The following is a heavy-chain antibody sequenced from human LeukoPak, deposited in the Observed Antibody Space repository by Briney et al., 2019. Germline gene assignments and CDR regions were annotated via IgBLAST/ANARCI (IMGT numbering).Heavy chain of an antibody. CDR1: GFTFSTYG. D-gene: IGHD2-2*01. CDR2: IRYDGCNK. Sequence: GGSLRLSCAASGFTFSTYGMHWVRQAPGKGLEWVAFIRYDGCNKYYADSVKGRFTISRDTSNNTLSLQMNSLRAEDTAVYYCAKDMGYQHNQYYFDYWGQGTLVTVSS. CDR3: AKDMGYQHNQYYFDY. V-gene: IGHV3-30*02. J-gene: IGHJ4*02.